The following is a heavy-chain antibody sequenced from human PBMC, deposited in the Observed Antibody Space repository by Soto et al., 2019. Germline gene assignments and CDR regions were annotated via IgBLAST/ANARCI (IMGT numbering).Heavy chain of an antibody. V-gene: IGHV4-59*01. D-gene: IGHD1-1*01. Sequence: SETLSLTCTVSGGSISSYYWSWIRQPPGKGLEWIGYIYYSGSTNYNPSLKSRVTISVDTSKNQFSLKLSSVTAADTAVYYCARVPYWNPAGGYYYMDVWGKGTTVTVSS. CDR3: ARVPYWNPAGGYYYMDV. J-gene: IGHJ6*03. CDR2: IYYSGST. CDR1: GGSISSYY.